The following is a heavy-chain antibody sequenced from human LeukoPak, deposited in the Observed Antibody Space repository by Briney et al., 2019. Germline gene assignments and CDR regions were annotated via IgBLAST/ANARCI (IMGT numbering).Heavy chain of an antibody. CDR3: ARPGSKGAGSPYFDY. D-gene: IGHD3-10*01. CDR2: IYYSGST. J-gene: IGHJ4*02. V-gene: IGHV4-39*01. CDR1: GGSISSSSYY. Sequence: SETLSLTCTVSGGSISSSSYYWGWIRQPPGKGLEWIGSIYYSGSTYYNPSLKSRVTISVDTSKNQFSLKLSSVTAADTAVYYCARPGSKGAGSPYFDYWGQGTLVTVSS.